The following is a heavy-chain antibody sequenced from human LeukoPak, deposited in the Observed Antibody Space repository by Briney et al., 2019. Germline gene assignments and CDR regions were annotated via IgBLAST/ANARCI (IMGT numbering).Heavy chain of an antibody. J-gene: IGHJ4*02. CDR2: ISWNSGSI. V-gene: IGHV3-9*01. CDR3: ARDRMYYDILTGYLESGYFDY. D-gene: IGHD3-9*01. Sequence: GRSLRLSCAASGFTFDDYAMHWVRQAPGKGLEWVSGISWNSGSIGYADSVKGRFTISRDNSKNTLYLQMNSLRAEDTAVYYCARDRMYYDILTGYLESGYFDYWGQGTLVTVSS. CDR1: GFTFDDYA.